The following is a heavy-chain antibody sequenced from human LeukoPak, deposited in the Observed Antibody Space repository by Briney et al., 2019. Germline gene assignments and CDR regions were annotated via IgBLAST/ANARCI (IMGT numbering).Heavy chain of an antibody. D-gene: IGHD3-16*01. CDR1: GFTLSDHY. Sequence: GGSLRLSCAASGFTLSDHYMDWVRQAPGKGLEWVSSISSSSSYIYYADSVKGRFTISRDNAKNSLYLQMNSLRAEDTAVYYCARGGGLDVWGQGATVTVSS. V-gene: IGHV3-21*01. J-gene: IGHJ6*02. CDR3: ARGGGLDV. CDR2: ISSSSSYI.